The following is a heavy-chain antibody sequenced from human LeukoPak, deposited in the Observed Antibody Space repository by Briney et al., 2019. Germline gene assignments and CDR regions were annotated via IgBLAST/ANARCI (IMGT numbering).Heavy chain of an antibody. CDR1: GYTFTSYD. CDR3: ARGGRDGYNRHNWFDP. J-gene: IGHJ5*02. V-gene: IGHV1-8*01. D-gene: IGHD5-24*01. CDR2: MNPNSGNT. Sequence: ASVKVSCKASGYTFTSYDINWVRQATGQGLEWMGWMNPNSGNTGYAQKFQGRVTMTRNTSISTAYMELSSLRSEDTAVYYCARGGRDGYNRHNWFDPWGQGTLVTDSS.